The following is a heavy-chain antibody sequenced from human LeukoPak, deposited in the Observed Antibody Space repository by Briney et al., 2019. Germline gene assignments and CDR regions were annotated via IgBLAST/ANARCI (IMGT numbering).Heavy chain of an antibody. J-gene: IGHJ6*02. Sequence: SETLSLTCTVSGGSISSSSYYWGWIRQPPGKGLEWIGTMYYSGTIYYNPSLKSRVTISVGTSKNQFSLKLSSVIAADTAVYYCARDSFYYGSASHYKYYGMDFWGQGTTVTVSS. CDR1: GGSISSSSYY. D-gene: IGHD3-10*01. V-gene: IGHV4-39*07. CDR3: ARDSFYYGSASHYKYYGMDF. CDR2: MYYSGTI.